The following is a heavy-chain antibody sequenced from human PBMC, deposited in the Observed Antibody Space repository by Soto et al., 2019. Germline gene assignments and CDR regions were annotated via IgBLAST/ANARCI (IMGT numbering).Heavy chain of an antibody. CDR1: GGSISSSSYY. V-gene: IGHV4-39*01. CDR3: ARHYSHGSSMNYYYYGMDV. CDR2: IYYSGST. Sequence: QLQLQESGPGLVKPSETLSLTCTVSGGSISSSSYYWGWIRQPPGKGLEWIGSIYYSGSTYYNPFLKSRVTISVDTSKNQFSLKLSSVTAADTAVYYCARHYSHGSSMNYYYYGMDVWGQGTTVTVSS. J-gene: IGHJ6*02. D-gene: IGHD6-13*01.